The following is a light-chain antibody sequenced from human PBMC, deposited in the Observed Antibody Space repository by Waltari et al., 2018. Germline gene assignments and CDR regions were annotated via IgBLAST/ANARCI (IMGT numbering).Light chain of an antibody. J-gene: IGLJ2*01. CDR1: SLRSYY. V-gene: IGLV3-19*01. Sequence: TQDPAVSVAMGQTVRITCQGDSLRSYYATWYKQRPGQAPILVMYYKNSRPSGVPERFSGSRSDDTGSLTITGAQAEDEAYYYCHTRDASGSGGAFGGGTKLTVL. CDR3: HTRDASGSGGA. CDR2: YKN.